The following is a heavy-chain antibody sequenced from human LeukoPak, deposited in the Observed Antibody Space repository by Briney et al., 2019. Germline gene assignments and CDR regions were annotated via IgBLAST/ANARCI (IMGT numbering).Heavy chain of an antibody. CDR3: AIYYYDSSGYYPEYFQH. Sequence: SETLSLTCTVSGGSISSYYWSWIRQPAGKGLEWIGRIYTSGSTNYNPSLKSRVTMSVDTSKNQFSLKLSSVTAADTAVYYCAIYYYDSSGYYPEYFQHWGQGTLVTVSS. CDR1: GGSISSYY. CDR2: IYTSGST. V-gene: IGHV4-4*07. J-gene: IGHJ1*01. D-gene: IGHD3-22*01.